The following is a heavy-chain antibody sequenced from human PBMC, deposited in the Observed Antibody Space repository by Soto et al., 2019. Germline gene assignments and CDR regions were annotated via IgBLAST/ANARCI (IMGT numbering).Heavy chain of an antibody. V-gene: IGHV4-31*03. D-gene: IGHD2-8*01. CDR2: IYYSGST. CDR1: GGSISSGGYY. Sequence: QVQLQESGPGLVKPSQTLSLTCTVSGGSISSGGYYWSWIRQHPGKGLEWIGYIYYSGSTYYNPFVQSRCPMPVDTSKTLFHLKLSSLTAADTAVYYCARGCIYWSFDLWGRGTLVTVSS. J-gene: IGHJ2*01. CDR3: ARGCIYWSFDL.